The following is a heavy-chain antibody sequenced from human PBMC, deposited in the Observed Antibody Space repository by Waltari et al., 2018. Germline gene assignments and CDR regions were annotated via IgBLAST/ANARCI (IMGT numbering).Heavy chain of an antibody. J-gene: IGHJ6*03. D-gene: IGHD3-22*01. V-gene: IGHV1-69*05. CDR3: ASVGYYDSSGYYYMDV. CDR2: IIPIFGTA. CDR1: GGTFSSYA. Sequence: QVQLVQSGAEVKKPGSSVKVSCKASGGTFSSYAISWVRQAPGQGLEWMGGIIPIFGTASYAQKFQGRVTITTDESTSTAYMELSSLRSEDTAVYYCASVGYYDSSGYYYMDVWGKGTTVTVSS.